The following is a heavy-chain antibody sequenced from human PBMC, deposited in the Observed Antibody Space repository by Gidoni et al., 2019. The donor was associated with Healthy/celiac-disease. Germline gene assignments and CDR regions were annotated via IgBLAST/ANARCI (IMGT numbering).Heavy chain of an antibody. J-gene: IGHJ6*02. CDR2: IYHSGST. Sequence: QVQLQESGPGLVKPSGTLSLTCAVSGGSISSSNWWRWVRQPPGKGLEWIGEIYHSGSTNYNPSLKSRVTISVDKSKNQFSLKLSSVTAADTAVYYCACECMTYYYGSGSYSRVYYYYGMDAWGQGTTVTVSS. D-gene: IGHD3-10*01. CDR1: GGSISSSNW. V-gene: IGHV4-4*02. CDR3: ACECMTYYYGSGSYSRVYYYYGMDA.